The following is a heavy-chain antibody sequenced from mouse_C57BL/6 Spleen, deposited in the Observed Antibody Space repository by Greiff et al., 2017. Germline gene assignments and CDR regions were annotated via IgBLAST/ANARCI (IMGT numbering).Heavy chain of an antibody. CDR3: THSSGYDAWFAY. V-gene: IGHV14-4*01. Sequence: VQLKQSGAELVRPGASVKLSCTASGFNIKDVYMHWVKQRPEQGLEWIGWIDPENGDTEYASKFQGKATITADTSSNTAYLQLSSLTSEDTAVYYCTHSSGYDAWFAYWGQGTLVTVSA. J-gene: IGHJ3*01. D-gene: IGHD3-2*02. CDR1: GFNIKDVY. CDR2: IDPENGDT.